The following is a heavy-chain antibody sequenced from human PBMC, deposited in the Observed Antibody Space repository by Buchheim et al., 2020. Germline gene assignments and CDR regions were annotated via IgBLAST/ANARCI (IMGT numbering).Heavy chain of an antibody. V-gene: IGHV3-30*18. CDR3: AKDATDCSSTSCYEGYYYYGMDV. Sequence: QVQLVESGGGVVQPGRSLRLSCAASGFTFSSYGMHWVRQAPGKGLEWVAVISYDGSNKYYADSVKGRFTISRDNSKTTLSLQMNSLRAEDTAVYYCAKDATDCSSTSCYEGYYYYGMDVWGQGTT. CDR2: ISYDGSNK. D-gene: IGHD2-2*01. CDR1: GFTFSSYG. J-gene: IGHJ6*02.